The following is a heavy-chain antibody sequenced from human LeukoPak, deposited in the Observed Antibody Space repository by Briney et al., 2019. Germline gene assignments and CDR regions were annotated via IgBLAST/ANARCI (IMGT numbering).Heavy chain of an antibody. V-gene: IGHV4-34*01. CDR1: GGSFSGYY. Sequence: SETLSLTCAVYGGSFSGYYWSWIRQPPGKGLEWIGEINHSGSTNYNPSLKSRGTISVDTSKNQFSLKLGSVTAADTAVYYCARSITMVRGAKGDFDYWGQGTLVTVSS. J-gene: IGHJ4*02. D-gene: IGHD3-10*01. CDR2: INHSGST. CDR3: ARSITMVRGAKGDFDY.